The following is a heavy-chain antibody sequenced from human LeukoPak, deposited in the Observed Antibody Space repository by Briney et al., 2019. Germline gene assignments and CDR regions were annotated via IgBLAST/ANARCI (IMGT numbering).Heavy chain of an antibody. CDR3: ARASIAVAGYHYFDY. CDR1: GFTFSSYS. J-gene: IGHJ4*02. D-gene: IGHD6-19*01. Sequence: PGGSLRLSCAASGFTFSSYSMNWVRQAPGKGLEWVSSISSSSSYIYYADSVKGRFTISRDNAKNSLYLQMNSLRAEDTAVYYCARASIAVAGYHYFDYWGQGTLVTVPS. CDR2: ISSSSSYI. V-gene: IGHV3-21*01.